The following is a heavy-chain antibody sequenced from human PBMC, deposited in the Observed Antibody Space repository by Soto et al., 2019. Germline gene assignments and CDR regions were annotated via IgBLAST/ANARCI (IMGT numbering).Heavy chain of an antibody. CDR3: ARVGGINWFDP. J-gene: IGHJ5*02. CDR2: ISGSGGST. CDR1: GFTFSSYA. V-gene: IGHV3-23*01. Sequence: GVSLRLSCAASGFTFSSYAMSWVRQAPGKGLEWVSAISGSGGSTYYADSVKGRFTISRDDTKNSLYLHMNSLKTKDTAVYYCARVGGINWFDPWGQGTLVTVSS. D-gene: IGHD1-20*01.